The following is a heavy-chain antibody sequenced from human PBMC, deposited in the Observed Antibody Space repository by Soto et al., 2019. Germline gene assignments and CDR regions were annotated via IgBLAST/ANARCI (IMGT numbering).Heavy chain of an antibody. J-gene: IGHJ4*02. CDR1: GGSISSGDYY. V-gene: IGHV4-30-4*01. Sequence: SETLSLTCTVSGGSISSGDYYWSWIRQPPGKGLEWIGYIYYTGSTYYNPSLKSRLTISVDTSKNQFSLKLTSVTAADTAVYFCARYQKGPFDYWGQGTLVTVSS. D-gene: IGHD2-2*01. CDR3: ARYQKGPFDY. CDR2: IYYTGST.